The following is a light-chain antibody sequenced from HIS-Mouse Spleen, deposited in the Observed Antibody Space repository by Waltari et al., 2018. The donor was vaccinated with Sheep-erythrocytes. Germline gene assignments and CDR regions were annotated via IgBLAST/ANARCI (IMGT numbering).Light chain of an antibody. J-gene: IGLJ2*01. V-gene: IGLV3-1*01. CDR2: QDS. Sequence: SYELTQPPSVSVSPGQTASITCSGDKLGDKYACWYQQKPGHSPVLVIYQDSKRPSGIPERFSCSNSGNTATLTIRGTQAMDEADYYCQAWDSSTVVFGGGTKLTVL. CDR3: QAWDSSTVV. CDR1: KLGDKY.